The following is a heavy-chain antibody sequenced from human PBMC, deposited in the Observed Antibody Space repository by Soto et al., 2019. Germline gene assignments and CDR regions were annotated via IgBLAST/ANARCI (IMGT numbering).Heavy chain of an antibody. Sequence: PSETLSLTCDVSGDTISTGGYTWAWIRQHPGKGLEWIGYIYYSGSTYYNPSLKSRVTISVDTSKNQFSLKLSSVTAADTAVYYCATLTTVTTPNFDYWGQGTLVTVSS. CDR3: ATLTTVTTPNFDY. J-gene: IGHJ4*02. CDR1: GDTISTGGYT. CDR2: IYYSGST. D-gene: IGHD4-17*01. V-gene: IGHV4-31*11.